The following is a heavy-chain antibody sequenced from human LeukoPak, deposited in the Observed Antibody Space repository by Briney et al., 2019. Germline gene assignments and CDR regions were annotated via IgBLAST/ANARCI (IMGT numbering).Heavy chain of an antibody. CDR3: ARGPRNWGFDY. Sequence: ASGKVSCKASEYTFTTYDINWVRQASGQGLEWMGWMNPNSGNTGYAQKFQGRVTMTRHTSISTAYMELSSLRSEDTAVYYCARGPRNWGFDYWGPGTLVTVSS. J-gene: IGHJ4*02. V-gene: IGHV1-8*01. D-gene: IGHD7-27*01. CDR1: EYTFTTYD. CDR2: MNPNSGNT.